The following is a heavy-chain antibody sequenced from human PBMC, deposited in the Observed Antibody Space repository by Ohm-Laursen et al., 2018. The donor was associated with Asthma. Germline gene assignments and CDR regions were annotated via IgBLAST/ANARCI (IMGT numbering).Heavy chain of an antibody. V-gene: IGHV3-11*04. J-gene: IGHJ1*01. D-gene: IGHD1-26*01. Sequence: SLRLSCAAPGFIFTNAFMSWFRKALGQGLEWVSYTSGTGSVIYYADSVKGRFTIFWDDAKNSLYLQMNRLRVEDTALYYFARIGPEWELPGREYSVHHWGQGTLVTVSS. CDR1: GFIFTNAF. CDR2: TSGTGSVI. CDR3: ARIGPEWELPGREYSVHH.